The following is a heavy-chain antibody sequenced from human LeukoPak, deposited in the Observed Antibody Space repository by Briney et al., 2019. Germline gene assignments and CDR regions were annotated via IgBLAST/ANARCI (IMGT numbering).Heavy chain of an antibody. D-gene: IGHD4-23*01. V-gene: IGHV3-48*02. CDR3: ARVAAGYSVNYFDY. CDR1: EFAFSTYN. Sequence: PGGSLGLSCAASEFAFSTYNMNWVRQAPGKGLEWVSYISTGSSTTYYADSVKGRFTISRDNVENSLYLQMNSLRDEDTAVYYCARVAAGYSVNYFDYWGQGTLVTVSP. J-gene: IGHJ4*02. CDR2: ISTGSSTT.